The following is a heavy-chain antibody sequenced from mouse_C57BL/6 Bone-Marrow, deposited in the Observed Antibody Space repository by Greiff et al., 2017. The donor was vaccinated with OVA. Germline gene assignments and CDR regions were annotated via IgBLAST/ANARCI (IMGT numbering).Heavy chain of an antibody. J-gene: IGHJ4*01. D-gene: IGHD2-5*01. V-gene: IGHV1-59*01. Sequence: QVHVKQPGAELVRPGTSVKLSCKASGYTFTSYWMHWVKQRPGQGLEWIGVIDPSDSYTNYNQKFKGKATLTVDTSSSTAYMQLSSLTSEDSAVYYCARGYIGYSNYVKGAMDYWGQGTSVTVSS. CDR2: IDPSDSYT. CDR1: GYTFTSYW. CDR3: ARGYIGYSNYVKGAMDY.